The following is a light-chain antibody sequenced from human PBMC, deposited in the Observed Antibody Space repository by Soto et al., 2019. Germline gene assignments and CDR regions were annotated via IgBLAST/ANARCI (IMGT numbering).Light chain of an antibody. CDR2: GAS. CDR1: QSVSSN. Sequence: MTHSPATLSVSPGERATLSCRASQSVSSNLAWYQQKPGQAPRLLIDGASTRATGIPARFSGSGSGTAFTLPISSLQYEDFAVYYCQQYNNWSRLTFGQGTKVDIK. V-gene: IGKV3-15*01. CDR3: QQYNNWSRLT. J-gene: IGKJ1*01.